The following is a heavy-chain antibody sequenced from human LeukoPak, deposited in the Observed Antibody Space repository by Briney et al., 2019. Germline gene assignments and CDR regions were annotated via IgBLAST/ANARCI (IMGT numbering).Heavy chain of an antibody. CDR3: ARDLVSVDRYGDPTFYGMDV. CDR1: GFTFSNYG. Sequence: GGSLRLSCATSGFTFSNYGMHWIRQAPGKGLEWVAFIRYDESDKYYADSVKGRFTISRDNSRNTLYLQMNSLRIEDTAVYYCARDLVSVDRYGDPTFYGMDVWGQGTTVTVSS. J-gene: IGHJ6*02. V-gene: IGHV3-30*02. D-gene: IGHD4-17*01. CDR2: IRYDESDK.